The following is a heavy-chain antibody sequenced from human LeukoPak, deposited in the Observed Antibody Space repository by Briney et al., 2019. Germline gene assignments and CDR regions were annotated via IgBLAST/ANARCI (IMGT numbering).Heavy chain of an antibody. J-gene: IGHJ4*02. Sequence: GGSLRLSCAASGFTVSSNYMSWVRQAPGKGLEWVSAISGSGGSTYYADSVKGRFTISRDNSKNTLYLQMNSLRAEDTAVYYCAKDLRNRYQLRKGISYYFDYWGQGTLVTVSS. D-gene: IGHD2-2*01. CDR1: GFTVSSNY. CDR2: ISGSGGST. CDR3: AKDLRNRYQLRKGISYYFDY. V-gene: IGHV3-23*01.